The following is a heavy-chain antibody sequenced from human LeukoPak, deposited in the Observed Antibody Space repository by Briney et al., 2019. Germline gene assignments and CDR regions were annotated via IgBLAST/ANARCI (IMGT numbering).Heavy chain of an antibody. CDR3: TTADGYSYGYGIDY. CDR1: GFTFSNAW. V-gene: IGHV3-15*01. CDR2: IKSKTDGGTT. Sequence: GGSLRLSCAASGFTFSNAWMSWVRQAPGKGLEWVGRIKSKTDGGTTDYAAPVKGRFTISRDDSKNTLYLQMNSLKTEDTAVYYCTTADGYSYGYGIDYWGQGTPVTVSS. D-gene: IGHD5-18*01. J-gene: IGHJ4*02.